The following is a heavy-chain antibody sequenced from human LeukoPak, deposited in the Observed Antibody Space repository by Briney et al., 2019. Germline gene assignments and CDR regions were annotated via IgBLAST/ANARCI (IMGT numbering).Heavy chain of an antibody. J-gene: IGHJ3*02. CDR1: GGSISSGDYY. CDR3: ARALPEEELVGGDAFDI. D-gene: IGHD6-13*01. V-gene: IGHV4-30-4*08. CDR2: IYHSGST. Sequence: SETLSLTCTVSGGSISSGDYYWSWIRQPPGKGLEWIGYIYHSGSTYYNPTLKSRVTISVDRSKNQFSLKLSSVTAADTAVYYCARALPEEELVGGDAFDIWGQGTMVTVSS.